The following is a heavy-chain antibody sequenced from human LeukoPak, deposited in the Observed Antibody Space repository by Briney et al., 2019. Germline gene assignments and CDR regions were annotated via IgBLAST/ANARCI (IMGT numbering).Heavy chain of an antibody. CDR3: ARGYNFDYYGSGRAGYYYGMDV. V-gene: IGHV1-2*02. CDR1: GYTFTGYY. J-gene: IGHJ6*02. CDR2: INPNSGGT. Sequence: ASVKVSCKASGYTFTGYYMHWVRQAPGQGLEWMGWINPNSGGTNYAQKFQGRVTMTRDTSISTAYMELSRLRSDDTAVYYCARGYNFDYYGSGRAGYYYGMDVWGQGTTVTVSS. D-gene: IGHD3-10*01.